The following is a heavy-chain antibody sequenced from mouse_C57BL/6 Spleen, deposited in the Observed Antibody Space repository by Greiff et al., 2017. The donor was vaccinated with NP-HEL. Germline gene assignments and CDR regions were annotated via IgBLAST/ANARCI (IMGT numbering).Heavy chain of an antibody. CDR1: GYSFTDYN. CDR3: ARSPYGSSLYWYFDV. V-gene: IGHV1-39*01. J-gene: IGHJ1*03. Sequence: VHVKQSGPELVKPGASVKISCKASGYSFTDYNMNWVKQSNGKSLEWIGVINPNYGTTSYNQKFKGKATLTVDQSSSTAYMQLNSLTSEDSAVYYCARSPYGSSLYWYFDVWGTGTTVTVSS. D-gene: IGHD1-1*01. CDR2: INPNYGTT.